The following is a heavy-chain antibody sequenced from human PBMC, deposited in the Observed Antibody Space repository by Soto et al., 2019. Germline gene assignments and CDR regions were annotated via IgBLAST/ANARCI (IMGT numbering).Heavy chain of an antibody. CDR1: GFAFSSYG. CDR2: ISYDGSLQ. Sequence: QAQLVESGGGVVQPGRSLRLSCAASGFAFSSYGMHWVRQAPGTGLERVAVISYDGSLQHYADSVKGRFTISRDNSKNMVLLHMSSLRSEDTAVYYCVSDRGYGHASVPYAWGQGTLVSVSS. CDR3: VSDRGYGHASVPYA. V-gene: IGHV3-30*03. J-gene: IGHJ5*02. D-gene: IGHD5-18*01.